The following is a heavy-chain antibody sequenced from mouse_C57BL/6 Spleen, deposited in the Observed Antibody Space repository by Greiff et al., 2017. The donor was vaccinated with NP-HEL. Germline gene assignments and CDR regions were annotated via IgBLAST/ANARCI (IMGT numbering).Heavy chain of an antibody. J-gene: IGHJ2*01. CDR3: ARKRDGSPLDY. Sequence: QVQLQQSGAELVRPGTSVKLSCKASGYTFTSYWMHWVKQRPGQGLEWIGVIDPSDSYTNYNQKFKGKATLTVDTSSSTAYMQLSSLTSEDSAVYYCARKRDGSPLDYWGQGTTLTVSS. CDR1: GYTFTSYW. V-gene: IGHV1-59*01. D-gene: IGHD1-1*01. CDR2: IDPSDSYT.